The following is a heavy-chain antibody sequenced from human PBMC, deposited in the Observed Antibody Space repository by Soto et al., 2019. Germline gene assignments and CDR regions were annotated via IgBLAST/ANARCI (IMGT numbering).Heavy chain of an antibody. CDR1: GYTLTELS. D-gene: IGHD6-13*01. J-gene: IGHJ6*02. V-gene: IGHV1-24*01. CDR3: ATPYSSSWHYYYYGMDV. CDR2: FDPEDGET. Sequence: ASVKVSCKVSGYTLTELSMHWVRQAPGKGLEWMGGFDPEDGETIYAQKFQGRVTMTEDTSTDTAYVELSSLRSEDTAVYYCATPYSSSWHYYYYGMDVWGQGTTVTVSS.